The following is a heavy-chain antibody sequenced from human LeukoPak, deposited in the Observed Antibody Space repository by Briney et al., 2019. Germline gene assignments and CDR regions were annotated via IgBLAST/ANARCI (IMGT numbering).Heavy chain of an antibody. V-gene: IGHV1-8*02. J-gene: IGHJ6*03. CDR1: GYTFTGYY. D-gene: IGHD2-2*01. Sequence: ASVKVSCKASGYTFTGYYMHWVRQAPGQGLEWMGWINPNSGNTGYAQKFQGRVTMTRNTSISTAYMELSSLRSEDTAVYYCARAPRRVVVPAAKANNYYYYMDVWGKGTTVTVSS. CDR2: INPNSGNT. CDR3: ARAPRRVVVPAAKANNYYYYMDV.